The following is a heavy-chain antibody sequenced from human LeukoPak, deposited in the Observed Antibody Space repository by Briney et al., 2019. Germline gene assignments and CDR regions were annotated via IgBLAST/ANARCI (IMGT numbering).Heavy chain of an antibody. V-gene: IGHV3-21*01. D-gene: IGHD3-3*01. CDR3: ARGPFWSGAPFDY. CDR1: GFTFSSYS. CDR2: ISSSSSYI. J-gene: IGHJ4*02. Sequence: GGSLRLSCAASGFTFSSYSMNWVRQAPGKGLEWVSSISSSSSYIYYADSVKGRFTISRDNAKNSLYLQMNSLRAEDTAVYYCARGPFWSGAPFDYWGQGTLVTVSS.